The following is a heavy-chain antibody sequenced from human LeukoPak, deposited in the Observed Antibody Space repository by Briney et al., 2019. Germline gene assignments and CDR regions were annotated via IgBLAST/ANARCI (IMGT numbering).Heavy chain of an antibody. D-gene: IGHD6-19*01. CDR2: IYSGSSST. J-gene: IGHJ4*02. V-gene: IGHV3-53*04. CDR1: GFTVSSNY. Sequence: GGSLRLSCAASGFTVSSNYMSWVRQAPGKGLEWVSVIYSGSSSTYYTASVKGRFTISRHNSKNTLYLQMNSLRAEDTAVYYCARVGSGWYDFDYWGQGTLVTVSS. CDR3: ARVGSGWYDFDY.